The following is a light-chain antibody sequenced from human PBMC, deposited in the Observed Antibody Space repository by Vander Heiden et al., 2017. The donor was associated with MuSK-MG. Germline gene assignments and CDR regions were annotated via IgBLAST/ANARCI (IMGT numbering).Light chain of an antibody. Sequence: DIQMTQSPSSLSASVGDRVTITCHASQDISIFLNWYQQKPGKAPKLLIYDVSDLEAGVPPRFSGSGSGTHFNLTITSLQPEDIATYYCQQHDSPSLAFGGGTKVDLK. CDR2: DVS. CDR3: QQHDSPSLA. J-gene: IGKJ4*01. V-gene: IGKV1-33*01. CDR1: QDISIF.